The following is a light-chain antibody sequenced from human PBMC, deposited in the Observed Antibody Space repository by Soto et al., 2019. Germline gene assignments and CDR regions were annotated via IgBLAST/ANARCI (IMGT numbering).Light chain of an antibody. CDR2: ETS. CDR1: QSVSNY. Sequence: EIVVTQSPSTLSLSTGERAILSCRASQSVSNYLAWYQQKPGQAVRVLIYETSNRATGIPARFSGSGSGTDFTLTISCLEPEDFAVYYCQQRSNLPPLTFGGGSKVDIK. CDR3: QQRSNLPPLT. J-gene: IGKJ4*01. V-gene: IGKV3-11*01.